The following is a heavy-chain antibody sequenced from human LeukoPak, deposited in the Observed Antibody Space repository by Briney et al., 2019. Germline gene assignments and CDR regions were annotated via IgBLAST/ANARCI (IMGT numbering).Heavy chain of an antibody. V-gene: IGHV4-61*08. J-gene: IGHJ4*02. Sequence: PSQTLSLTCTVSGGSISSGDYYWSWIRQPPGKGLEWIGYIYYSGSTNYNPSLKSRVTISVDTSRNQFSLKLSSVTAADTAVYYCARVAGTGYFDYWGQGTLVTVSS. D-gene: IGHD6-19*01. CDR3: ARVAGTGYFDY. CDR2: IYYSGST. CDR1: GGSISSGDYY.